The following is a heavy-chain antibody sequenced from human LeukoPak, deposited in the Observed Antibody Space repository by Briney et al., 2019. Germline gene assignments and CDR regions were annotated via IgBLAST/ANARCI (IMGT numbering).Heavy chain of an antibody. CDR1: GYTFTSYG. CDR2: ISAYNGNT. V-gene: IGHV1-18*01. J-gene: IGHJ4*02. CDR3: ARGEYGGGWYARGFFDY. D-gene: IGHD6-19*01. Sequence: ASVKVSCKASGYTFTSYGISWVRQAPGQGLEWMGWISAYNGNTNYAQKLQGRVTMTIDTSTSTAYMDLTSLRSDDTAVYYCARGEYGGGWYARGFFDYWGQGTLVTVSP.